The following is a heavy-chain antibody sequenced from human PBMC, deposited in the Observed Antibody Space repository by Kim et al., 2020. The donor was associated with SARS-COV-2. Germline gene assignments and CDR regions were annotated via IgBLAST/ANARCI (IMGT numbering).Heavy chain of an antibody. V-gene: IGHV4-30-2*01. Sequence: KSRVTISVDRSKNQFSLKLSSVTAADTAVYYCARGRWGGSGWYLPILGYWGQGTLVTVSS. J-gene: IGHJ4*02. D-gene: IGHD6-19*01. CDR3: ARGRWGGSGWYLPILGY.